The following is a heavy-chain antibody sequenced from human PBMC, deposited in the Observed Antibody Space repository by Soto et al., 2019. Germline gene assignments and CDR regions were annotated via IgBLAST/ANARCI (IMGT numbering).Heavy chain of an antibody. J-gene: IGHJ4*02. CDR1: GFTFSVYA. Sequence: GGALRLSCAASGFTFSVYAMSWVRQVPGKGLEWVSTISERGDSTYYADSVKGRFTISRDNSKNTLYLQMNSLRADDTAIYYCAYRTGFDYHGRRTLVPVSS. V-gene: IGHV3-23*01. D-gene: IGHD1-1*01. CDR3: AYRTGFDY. CDR2: ISERGDST.